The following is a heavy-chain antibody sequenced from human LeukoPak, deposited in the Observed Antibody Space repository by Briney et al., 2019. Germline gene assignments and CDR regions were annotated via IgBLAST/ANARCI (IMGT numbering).Heavy chain of an antibody. J-gene: IGHJ6*02. D-gene: IGHD2-21*01. CDR2: ISPDEKK. CDR3: ARDLSYFPFDD. CDR1: GFIFRSHG. V-gene: IGHV3-33*01. Sequence: QPGGSLRLSCAASGFIFRSHGMNWVRQAPGKGLEWVAGISPDEKKYYVDAVKGRFTISRDNSKNTLYLQMNSLRVEDTAMYYCARDLSYFPFDDWGQGTTVTVSS.